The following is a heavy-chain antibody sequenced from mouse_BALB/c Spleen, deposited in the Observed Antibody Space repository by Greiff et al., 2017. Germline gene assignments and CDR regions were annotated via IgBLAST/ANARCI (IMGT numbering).Heavy chain of an antibody. V-gene: IGHV7-3*02. D-gene: IGHD1-1*01. CDR3: ARDNEALLLFDY. CDR2: IRNKANGYTT. CDR1: GFTFTDYY. Sequence: EVKLEESGGGLVQPGGSLRLSCATSGFTFTDYYMSWVRQPPGKALEWLGFIRNKANGYTTEYSASVKGRFTISRDNSQSILYLQMNTLRAEDSATYYCARDNEALLLFDYWGQGTTLTVSS. J-gene: IGHJ2*01.